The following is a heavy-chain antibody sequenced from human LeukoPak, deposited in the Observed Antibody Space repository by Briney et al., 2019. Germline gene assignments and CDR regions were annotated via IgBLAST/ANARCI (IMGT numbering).Heavy chain of an antibody. CDR2: IKPDGVEK. V-gene: IGHV3-7*03. J-gene: IGHJ4*02. Sequence: PGGSLRLSCTASGFSFSGSWMSWVRQAPGKGLEWVATIKPDGVEKFHVDSVRGRFTVSRDNARNSLYLQMNSLRAEDTAVYYCARGGSSSWYVISYFDYWGQGTLVTVSS. CDR1: GFSFSGSW. CDR3: ARGGSSSWYVISYFDY. D-gene: IGHD6-13*01.